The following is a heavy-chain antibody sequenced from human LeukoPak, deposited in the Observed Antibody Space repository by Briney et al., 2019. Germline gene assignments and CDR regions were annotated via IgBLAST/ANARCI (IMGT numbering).Heavy chain of an antibody. J-gene: IGHJ3*02. D-gene: IGHD4-23*01. CDR3: AKGQSGNKHLDAFDI. CDR1: GFTFSSYG. CDR2: IWYDGTNK. V-gene: IGHV3-33*06. Sequence: GGSLRLSCAASGFTFSSYGMHWVRQAPGKGLEWVAVIWYDGTNKYYADSVKGRFTISRDNSKNTLFLQMNSLRAEDTAVYYCAKGQSGNKHLDAFDIWGQGTMVTVSS.